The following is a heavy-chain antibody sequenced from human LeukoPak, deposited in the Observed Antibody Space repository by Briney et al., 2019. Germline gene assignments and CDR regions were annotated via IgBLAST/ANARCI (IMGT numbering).Heavy chain of an antibody. D-gene: IGHD5-24*01. Sequence: GASVKVSCKASGYIIATYYIDWVRQAPGQGLEWMGRINPSGGSTNYARQFQDRVTMTSDTSTTTVYMELSSLRSEDTAAYFCARVSRDGYYLFDYWGQGTLVTVSP. CDR3: ARVSRDGYYLFDY. V-gene: IGHV1-46*01. CDR1: GYIIATYY. J-gene: IGHJ4*02. CDR2: INPSGGST.